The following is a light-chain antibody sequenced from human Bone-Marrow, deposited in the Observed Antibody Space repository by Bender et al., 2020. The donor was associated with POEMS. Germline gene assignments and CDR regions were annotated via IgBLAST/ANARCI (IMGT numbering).Light chain of an antibody. CDR1: SPNIGAHA. CDR3: AVWDDSLNGWV. Sequence: QSVLTQPPSASGPPGQRVTISCPGGSPNIGAHAVNWYQHLPGTAPQPLIYPSHRRPSEVPDRSSGSRSGTSASLAISGLQSEDEADYYCAVWDDSLNGWVFGGGTKLTVL. CDR2: PSH. V-gene: IGLV1-44*01. J-gene: IGLJ3*02.